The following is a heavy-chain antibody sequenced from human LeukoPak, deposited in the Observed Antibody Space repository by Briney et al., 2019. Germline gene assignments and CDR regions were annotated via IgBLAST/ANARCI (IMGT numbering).Heavy chain of an antibody. J-gene: IGHJ4*02. CDR3: ARLRRVGATPFDY. CDR1: GYSISSNYY. CDR2: IYHSGST. V-gene: IGHV4-38-2*02. D-gene: IGHD1-26*01. Sequence: SETLSLTCTVSGYSISSNYYWGWIRQPPGKGLQWIGSIYHSGSTYYNPSLKSRVTISVDTSKNQFSLKLSSVTAADTAVYYCARLRRVGATPFDYWGQGTLVTVSS.